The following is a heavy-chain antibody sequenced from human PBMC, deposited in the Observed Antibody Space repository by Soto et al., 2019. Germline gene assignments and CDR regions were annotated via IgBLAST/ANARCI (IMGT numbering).Heavy chain of an antibody. D-gene: IGHD5-12*01. CDR3: ARDKERQRLGVNDCYDMDV. J-gene: IGHJ6*02. CDR1: GGTFNTFA. CDR2: IIPNFRTP. V-gene: IGHV1-69*05. Sequence: QVQLVQSGAEVKKPGSSVKVSCKASGGTFNTFAISWVRQAPGQGFEWLGGIIPNFRTPDYAHEYQDRITIITEETASTAYNELSILRSDDTAVYYCARDKERQRLGVNDCYDMDVWGQGTTVTVSS.